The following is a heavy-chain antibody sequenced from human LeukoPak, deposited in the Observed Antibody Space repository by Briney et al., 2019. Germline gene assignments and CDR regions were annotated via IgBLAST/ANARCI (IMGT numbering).Heavy chain of an antibody. J-gene: IGHJ6*02. CDR2: MNLNSGNT. Sequence: ASVKVSCKASGYTFTSYDINWVRQATGQGLEWMGWMNLNSGNTGYAQKFQGRVTMTRNTSITTAYMELSSLRSEDTAVYYCVRCYYYYGMDVWGQGTTVTVSS. V-gene: IGHV1-8*01. CDR3: VRCYYYYGMDV. CDR1: GYTFTSYD.